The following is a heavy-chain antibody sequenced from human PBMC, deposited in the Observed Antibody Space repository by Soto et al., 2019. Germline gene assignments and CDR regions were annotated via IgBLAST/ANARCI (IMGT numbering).Heavy chain of an antibody. D-gene: IGHD3-22*01. CDR2: IYYSGST. V-gene: IGHV4-39*01. CDR3: ARHQRGTGEGYYDSSGYYY. J-gene: IGHJ4*02. CDR1: GGSISSSSYY. Sequence: SETLSLTCTVSGGSISSSSYYWGWIRQPPGKGLEWIGSIYYSGSTYYNPSLKSRVTISVDTSKNQFSLKLSSVTAADTAVYYCARHQRGTGEGYYDSSGYYYWGQGTLVTVSS.